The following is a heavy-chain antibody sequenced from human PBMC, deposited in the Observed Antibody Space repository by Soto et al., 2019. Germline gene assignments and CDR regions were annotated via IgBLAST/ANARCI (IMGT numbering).Heavy chain of an antibody. CDR1: GFTFSSYE. D-gene: IGHD5-18*01. CDR2: ISSSGSTI. J-gene: IGHJ6*02. CDR3: ARDGGYSYGYYYYGMDV. V-gene: IGHV3-48*03. Sequence: GSLILSCAASGFTFSSYEMNWVRQAPGKGLEWVSYISSSGSTIYYADSVKGRLTISRDNAKNSLYLQMNSLRAEDTAVYYCARDGGYSYGYYYYGMDVWGQGTTVTSP.